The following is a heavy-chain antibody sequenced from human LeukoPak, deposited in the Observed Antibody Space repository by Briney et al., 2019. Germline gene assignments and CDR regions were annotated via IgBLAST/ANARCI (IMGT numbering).Heavy chain of an antibody. CDR3: ARSVSDYYDSSGYFSFDY. CDR2: ISAYNGNT. V-gene: IGHV1-18*01. D-gene: IGHD3-22*01. Sequence: GASVKVSCKTSGYSFTNYGITWVRQAPGQGLEWMGWISAYNGNTIYVQKLQGRVTITADKSTSTAYMELSSLRSEDTAVYYCARSVSDYYDSSGYFSFDYWGQGTLVTVSS. CDR1: GYSFTNYG. J-gene: IGHJ4*02.